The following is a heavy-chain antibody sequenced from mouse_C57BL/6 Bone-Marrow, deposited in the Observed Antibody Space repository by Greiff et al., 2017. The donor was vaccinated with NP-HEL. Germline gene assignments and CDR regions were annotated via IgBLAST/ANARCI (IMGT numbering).Heavy chain of an antibody. D-gene: IGHD2-1*01. CDR1: GYTFTSYW. J-gene: IGHJ2*01. CDR2: IHPNSGST. CDR3: ARDYYGNWDYFDY. Sequence: VQLQQPGAELVKPGASVKLSCKASGYTFTSYWMHWVKQRPGQGLEWIGMIHPNSGSTNYNEKFKSKATLTVDKSSSTAYMQLNSLTSEDSAVYYCARDYYGNWDYFDYWGQGTTLTVSS. V-gene: IGHV1-64*01.